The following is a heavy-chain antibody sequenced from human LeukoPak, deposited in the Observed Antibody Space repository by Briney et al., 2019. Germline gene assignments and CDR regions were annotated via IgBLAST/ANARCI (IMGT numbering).Heavy chain of an antibody. D-gene: IGHD3-10*01. CDR2: ISGSGGGT. CDR3: AKAVGAPSAHMVRGVIHYYMDV. J-gene: IGHJ6*03. CDR1: GFTFSSYA. Sequence: PGGSLRLSCAASGFTFSSYAMSWVRQAPGKGLEWVSAISGSGGGTYYADSVKGRFTISRDHSKNTLYLQMNSLRAEDTAVYYCAKAVGAPSAHMVRGVIHYYMDVWGKGTTVTVSS. V-gene: IGHV3-23*01.